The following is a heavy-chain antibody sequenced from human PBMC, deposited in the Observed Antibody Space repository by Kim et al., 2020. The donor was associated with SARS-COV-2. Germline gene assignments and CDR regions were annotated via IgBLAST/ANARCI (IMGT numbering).Heavy chain of an antibody. J-gene: IGHJ6*02. V-gene: IGHV4-30-4*01. CDR1: GGSISSGDYY. D-gene: IGHD4-17*01. CDR3: ARDRLGRAPTVTTLYYYCGMDV. Sequence: SETLSLTCTVSGGSISSGDYYWSWIRQPPGKGLEWIGYIYYSGSTYYNPALKSRVTISVDTSKNQFSLKLSAVTAADTAVYYCARDRLGRAPTVTTLYYYCGMDVWGQGTTVTVSS. CDR2: IYYSGST.